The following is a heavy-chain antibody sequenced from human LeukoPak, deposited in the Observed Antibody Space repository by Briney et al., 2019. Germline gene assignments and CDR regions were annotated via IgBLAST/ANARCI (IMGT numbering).Heavy chain of an antibody. CDR3: AKDRGGAIAAAAQYFQH. J-gene: IGHJ1*01. Sequence: GGSLRLSCAASGFTFNDYAMSWVRQAPGKGLEWVSGISSSGGTRFYPDSVKGRFTISRDNSNNTLYLQMNSLRAEDTAVYYCAKDRGGAIAAAAQYFQHWGQGTLVTVSS. CDR1: GFTFNDYA. V-gene: IGHV3-23*01. CDR2: ISSSGGTR. D-gene: IGHD6-13*01.